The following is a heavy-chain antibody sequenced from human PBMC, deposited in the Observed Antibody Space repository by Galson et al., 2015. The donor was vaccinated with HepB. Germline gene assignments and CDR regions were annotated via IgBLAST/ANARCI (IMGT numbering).Heavy chain of an antibody. CDR1: GFTFSSYN. J-gene: IGHJ4*02. Sequence: SLRLSCAASGFTFSSYNMNWVRQAPGKGLEWVSYISSGSSTIYYADSVKGRFTISRDNAKNSLYLQMNSLRAEDTAVYYCARDGSGNYYKTFDYWGQGTLVTVSS. CDR2: ISSGSSTI. D-gene: IGHD3-10*01. CDR3: ARDGSGNYYKTFDY. V-gene: IGHV3-48*01.